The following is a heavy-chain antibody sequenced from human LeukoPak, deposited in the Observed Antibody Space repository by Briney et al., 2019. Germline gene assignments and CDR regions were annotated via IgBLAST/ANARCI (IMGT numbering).Heavy chain of an antibody. CDR3: ARDGVGATRGFYFDY. Sequence: PSETLSLTCTVSGGSINSYYWSWIRQPPGKGPEWIGYIYYSGSTNYNPSLKSRVTISVDTSKNQFSLKLSSVTAADTAVYYCARDGVGATRGFYFDYWGQGTLVTVSS. CDR2: IYYSGST. J-gene: IGHJ4*02. D-gene: IGHD1-26*01. V-gene: IGHV4-59*01. CDR1: GGSINSYY.